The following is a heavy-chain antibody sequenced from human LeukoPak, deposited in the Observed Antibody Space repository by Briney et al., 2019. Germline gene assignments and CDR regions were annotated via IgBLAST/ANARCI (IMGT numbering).Heavy chain of an antibody. J-gene: IGHJ4*02. CDR2: INPNSGGT. D-gene: IGHD6-19*01. V-gene: IGHV1-2*02. CDR3: AREARSGWSYYFDY. Sequence: ASVKVSCKASGYTFTGYYMHWVRQAPGQGLEWMGWINPNSGGTNYAQKFQGRVTMTRDTSISTAYMKLSRLRSDDTAVYYCAREARSGWSYYFDYWGQGTLVTVSS. CDR1: GYTFTGYY.